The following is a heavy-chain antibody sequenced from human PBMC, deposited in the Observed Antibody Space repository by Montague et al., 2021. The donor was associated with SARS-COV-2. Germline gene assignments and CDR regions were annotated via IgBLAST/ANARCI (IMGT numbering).Heavy chain of an antibody. D-gene: IGHD6-13*01. CDR2: IYYSGST. CDR1: GGSISSSGYY. CDR3: ARLFSWIAPAGTIHYFDY. V-gene: IGHV4-39*01. J-gene: IGHJ4*02. Sequence: SETLSLTCTVSGGSISSSGYYWGWIRQPPGKGLEWIGSIYYSGSTYYNPSLKSRVTISVDTSKNQFSLKLSSVTAADTAVYYCARLFSWIAPAGTIHYFDYWGQGTLVTVSS.